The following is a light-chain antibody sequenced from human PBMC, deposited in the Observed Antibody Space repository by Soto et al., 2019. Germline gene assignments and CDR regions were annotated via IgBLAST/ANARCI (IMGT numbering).Light chain of an antibody. V-gene: IGKV1-5*01. CDR2: DAP. Sequence: DIQMTQSPSTLSASVGDRVIITCRASQSISSWLAWYQQKPGKAPKLLIYDAPSLESGVPSRFSGSGSGTEFTLTISSLQPDDFATYYCQQYNSYPFFGGGTKVEIK. J-gene: IGKJ4*01. CDR3: QQYNSYPF. CDR1: QSISSW.